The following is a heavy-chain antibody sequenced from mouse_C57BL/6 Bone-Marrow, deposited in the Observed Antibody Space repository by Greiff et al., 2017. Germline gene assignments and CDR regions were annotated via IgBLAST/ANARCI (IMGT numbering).Heavy chain of an antibody. D-gene: IGHD2-4*01. Sequence: EVQLQQSGPVLVKPGASVKMSCKASGYTFTDYYMNWVKQSHGKSLEWIGVINPYNGGTSYNKKFQGKATLTVDKSSSTAYMELTSLTSEDSAVYCCARRRGLGLRLGSWFAYWGQGTRVTVSA. CDR3: ARRRGLGLRLGSWFAY. CDR1: GYTFTDYY. J-gene: IGHJ3*01. CDR2: INPYNGGT. V-gene: IGHV1-19*01.